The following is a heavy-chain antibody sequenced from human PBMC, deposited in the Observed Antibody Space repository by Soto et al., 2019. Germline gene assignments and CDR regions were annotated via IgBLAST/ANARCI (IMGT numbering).Heavy chain of an antibody. CDR2: IYYSGST. J-gene: IGHJ4*02. D-gene: IGHD3-10*01. Sequence: PSETLSLTCTVSGGSIITSSYYWGWIRQPPGKGLEWIGSIYYSGSTYYNPFLKSRVTISVDSSKNQFSLKLNSVTAADTAVYYCARGRDYYGSGSYYSRQRFDYWGQGAQV. V-gene: IGHV4-39*01. CDR3: ARGRDYYGSGSYYSRQRFDY. CDR1: GGSIITSSYY.